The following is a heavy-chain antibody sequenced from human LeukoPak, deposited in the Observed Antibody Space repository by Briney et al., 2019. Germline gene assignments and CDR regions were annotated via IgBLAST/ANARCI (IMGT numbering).Heavy chain of an antibody. D-gene: IGHD4/OR15-4a*01. Sequence: GGSLRLSCAASGFTFSSYTMNWVRQAPGKGLEWVSSISPDSAYIYYADSAKGRFTISRDNAKNSLYLQMNSLRAEDTAVYYCARGSYGAYDYWGQGNLVTVSS. CDR2: ISPDSAYI. CDR3: ARGSYGAYDY. CDR1: GFTFSSYT. V-gene: IGHV3-21*04. J-gene: IGHJ4*02.